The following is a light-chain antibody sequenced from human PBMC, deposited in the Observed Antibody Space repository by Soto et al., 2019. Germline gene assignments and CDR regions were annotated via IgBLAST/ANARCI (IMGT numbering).Light chain of an antibody. CDR3: QQRSNWPPSVT. V-gene: IGKV3-11*01. J-gene: IGKJ3*01. CDR1: QSVSSY. CDR2: DAS. Sequence: EIVLTQSPATLSLSPGERATLSCRASQSVSSYLAWYQQKPGQAPRLLIYDASNRAPGIPARFSGSGSGTDFTLTISSLEPEDFAVYYCQQRSNWPPSVTFGPGTKVDIK.